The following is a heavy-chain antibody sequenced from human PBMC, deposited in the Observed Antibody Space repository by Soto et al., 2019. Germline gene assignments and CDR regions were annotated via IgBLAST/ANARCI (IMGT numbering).Heavy chain of an antibody. V-gene: IGHV4-31*03. D-gene: IGHD2-15*01. CDR3: AREMGYCSGGSCYPIQIDY. CDR1: GGSISSGGYY. J-gene: IGHJ4*02. Sequence: SETLSLTCTVSGGSISSGGYYWSWIRQHPGKGLEWIGYIHYSGSTYYNPSLKSRVTISVDTSKNQFSLKLSSVTAADTAVYYCAREMGYCSGGSCYPIQIDYWGQGTLVTVSS. CDR2: IHYSGST.